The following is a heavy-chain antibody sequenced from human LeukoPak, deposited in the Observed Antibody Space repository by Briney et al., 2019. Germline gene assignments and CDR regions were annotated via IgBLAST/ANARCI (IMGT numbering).Heavy chain of an antibody. V-gene: IGHV3-30*18. D-gene: IGHD2/OR15-2a*01. CDR3: AKDYQIVKVTTYFFDY. Sequence: GGSLRLSCAASGFPLTSYGVHWVRQAPGKGLEWVAVISYDGANKFYADSVKGRFTISRDTSKNTLYLQMDSLRAEDTDVYYCAKDYQIVKVTTYFFDYWGQGVLVTVSS. J-gene: IGHJ4*02. CDR1: GFPLTSYG. CDR2: ISYDGANK.